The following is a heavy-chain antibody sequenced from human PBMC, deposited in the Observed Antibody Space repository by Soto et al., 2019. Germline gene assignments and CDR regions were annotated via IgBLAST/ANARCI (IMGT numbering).Heavy chain of an antibody. CDR1: GFTFSSYA. J-gene: IGHJ5*02. V-gene: IGHV3-23*01. Sequence: GGSLRLSCAASGFTFSSYAMSWVRQAPGKGLEWVSAISGSGGSTYYVDSVKGRFTISRDNSKNTLYLQMNSLRAEDTAVYYCAQSGPVGYCSGGSCHNWFDPWGQGTLVTVSS. CDR2: ISGSGGST. CDR3: AQSGPVGYCSGGSCHNWFDP. D-gene: IGHD2-15*01.